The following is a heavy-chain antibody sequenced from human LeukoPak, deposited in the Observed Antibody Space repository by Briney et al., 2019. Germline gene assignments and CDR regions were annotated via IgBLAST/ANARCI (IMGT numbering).Heavy chain of an antibody. V-gene: IGHV3-7*01. Sequence: GGSLRLSCAASGFTFSSYWMSWVRQAPGKGLEWVGNIKQDGSEKYYMDSVKGRFTISGDNAKNSLYLQMNSLIAEDTAVNYCARELRDYYYYMDVWGKGTTVTVSS. CDR2: IKQDGSEK. CDR1: GFTFSSYW. CDR3: ARELRDYYYYMDV. J-gene: IGHJ6*03.